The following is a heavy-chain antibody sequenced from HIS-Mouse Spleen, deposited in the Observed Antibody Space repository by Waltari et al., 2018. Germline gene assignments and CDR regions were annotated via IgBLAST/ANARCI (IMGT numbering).Heavy chain of an antibody. J-gene: IGHJ4*02. D-gene: IGHD3-9*01. CDR2: IYYSGST. V-gene: IGHV4-39*07. CDR3: ARGRFDILTGYSLYYFDY. CDR1: GGSISSSSYY. Sequence: QLQLQESGPGLVKPSETLSLTCTVSGGSISSSSYYWGWIRQPPGKGLEWIGSIYYSGSTYYNPSLKSRVTISVDTSKNQFSLKLSSVTAADTAVYYCARGRFDILTGYSLYYFDYWGQGTLVTVSS.